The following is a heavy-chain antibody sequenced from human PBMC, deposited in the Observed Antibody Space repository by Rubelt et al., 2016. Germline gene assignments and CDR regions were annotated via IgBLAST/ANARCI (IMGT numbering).Heavy chain of an antibody. Sequence: PGDSVKVSCKASGYTFTSYAMHWVRQAPGQRLEWMGWINAGNGNTKYSQKFQGRVTITRDTSASTAYMELSSLRSEDTAVYYCARGYCSGGSCYYFDYWGQGTLDTVSS. D-gene: IGHD2-15*01. CDR1: GYTFTSYA. CDR2: INAGNGNT. J-gene: IGHJ4*02. V-gene: IGHV1-3*01. CDR3: ARGYCSGGSCYYFDY.